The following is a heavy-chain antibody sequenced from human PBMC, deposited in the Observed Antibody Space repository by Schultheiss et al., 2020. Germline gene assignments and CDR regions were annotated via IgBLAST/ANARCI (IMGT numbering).Heavy chain of an antibody. J-gene: IGHJ4*02. Sequence: GGSLRLSCAVYGGSFSGYYWSWIRQPPGKGLEWVGFIRSKAYGGTTEYAASVKGRFTISRDDSKSIAYLQMNSLKTEDTAVYYCTRDRNYGSGRFDYWGQGTLVNVSS. V-gene: IGHV3-49*03. D-gene: IGHD3-10*01. CDR1: GGSFSGYY. CDR2: IRSKAYGGTT. CDR3: TRDRNYGSGRFDY.